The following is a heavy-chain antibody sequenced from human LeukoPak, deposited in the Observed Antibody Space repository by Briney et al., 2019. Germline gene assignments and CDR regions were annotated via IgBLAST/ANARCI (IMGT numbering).Heavy chain of an antibody. CDR1: GGPISSSSYY. J-gene: IGHJ4*02. V-gene: IGHV4-39*01. CDR2: IYYSGST. D-gene: IGHD6-6*01. CDR3: ARQDTTEWSIAARPAALDY. Sequence: SETLSLTCTVSGGPISSSSYYWGWIRQPPGKGLEWIGSIYYSGSTYYNPSLKSRVTISVDTSKNQFSLKLSSVTAADTAVYYCARQDTTEWSIAARPAALDYWGQGTLVTVSS.